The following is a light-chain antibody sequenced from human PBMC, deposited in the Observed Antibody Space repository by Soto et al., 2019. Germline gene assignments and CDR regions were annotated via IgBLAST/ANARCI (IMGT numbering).Light chain of an antibody. V-gene: IGKV3-20*01. CDR1: QSVDDN. Sequence: EIVMTQSPATLSVSPGERATLSCRASQSVDDNLAWYQQKPGQAPRLLMYGASSRATGTPDRISGGGSGTDFTLTISRLEPEDFAVYYCQHYVTSSITFGQGTRLEIK. J-gene: IGKJ5*01. CDR3: QHYVTSSIT. CDR2: GAS.